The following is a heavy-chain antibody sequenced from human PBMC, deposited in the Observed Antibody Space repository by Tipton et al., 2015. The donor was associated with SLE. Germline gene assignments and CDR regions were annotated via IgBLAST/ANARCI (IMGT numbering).Heavy chain of an antibody. Sequence: TLSLTCAVYGGSFSGYYWSWIRQPPGKGLEWIGEINHSGSTNYNPSLKSRVTISVDTSKNQFSLKLSSVTAADTAVYYCARVPTQGYYYYMDVWGKETTVTVSS. CDR3: ARVPTQGYYYYMDV. V-gene: IGHV4-34*01. J-gene: IGHJ6*03. CDR1: GGSFSGYY. CDR2: INHSGST.